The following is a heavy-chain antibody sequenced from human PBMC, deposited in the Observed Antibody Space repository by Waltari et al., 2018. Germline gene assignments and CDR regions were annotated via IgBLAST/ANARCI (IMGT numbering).Heavy chain of an antibody. Sequence: QVQLVESGGGVVQPGGSLRLSCAASGFTFSSYGMHWVRQAPGKGLEWVAFIRYDGSNKYYADSVKGRFTISRDNSKNTLYLQMNSLRAEDTAVYYCAKDPGEKVGATHYYYYGMDVWGQGTTVTVSS. D-gene: IGHD1-26*01. J-gene: IGHJ6*02. CDR1: GFTFSSYG. CDR2: IRYDGSNK. V-gene: IGHV3-30*02. CDR3: AKDPGEKVGATHYYYYGMDV.